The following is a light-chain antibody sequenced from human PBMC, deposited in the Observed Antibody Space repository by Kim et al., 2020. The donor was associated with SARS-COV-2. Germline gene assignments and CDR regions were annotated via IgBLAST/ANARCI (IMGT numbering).Light chain of an antibody. CDR1: KLGDKN. J-gene: IGLJ2*01. V-gene: IGLV3-1*01. Sequence: SVSQGQTARITCSGDKLGDKNALWYQKKPGQSPVRVIYQDSKRPSGSPERFSGSNAGNKAILTIGGNRAMDEADYCCQAWDSSAAGFGGGNKMAVL. CDR3: QAWDSSAAG. CDR2: QDS.